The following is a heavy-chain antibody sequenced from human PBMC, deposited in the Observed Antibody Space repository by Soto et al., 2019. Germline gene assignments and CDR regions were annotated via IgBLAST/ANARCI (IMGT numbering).Heavy chain of an antibody. Sequence: GGSLRLSCAASGFTFSSYSMNWVRQAPGKGLEWVSSISSSSSYIYYADSVKGRFTIPRDNAKNSLYLQMNSPRAEDTAVYYCARAGTTSLSSGWFDPWGQGTLVTVSS. CDR3: ARAGTTSLSSGWFDP. J-gene: IGHJ5*02. CDR2: ISSSSSYI. CDR1: GFTFSSYS. D-gene: IGHD6-19*01. V-gene: IGHV3-21*01.